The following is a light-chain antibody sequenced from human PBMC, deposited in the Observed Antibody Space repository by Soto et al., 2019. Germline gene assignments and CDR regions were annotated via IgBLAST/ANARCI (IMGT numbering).Light chain of an antibody. CDR3: QHYVIWPIT. V-gene: IGKV3-15*01. CDR1: QGVSSN. Sequence: QTLGTASLSQREKTTVSCRASQGVSSNLAWYQQKPGQAPRLLIYGASTRATGFPARFSGSRSGTEFTLTISSLESQDFAIYYCQHYVIWPITFGQGTRLEIK. CDR2: GAS. J-gene: IGKJ5*01.